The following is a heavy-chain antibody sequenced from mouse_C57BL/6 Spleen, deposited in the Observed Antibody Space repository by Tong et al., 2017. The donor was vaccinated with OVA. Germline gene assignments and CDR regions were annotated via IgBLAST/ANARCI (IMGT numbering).Heavy chain of an antibody. J-gene: IGHJ1*03. CDR2: ISSGSSTI. CDR1: GFTFSDYG. CDR3: ARTYGRGYFDV. Sequence: EVQLVESGGGLVKPGGSLKLSCAASGFTFSDYGMHWVRQAPEKGLEWVAYISSGSSTIYYADTVKGRFTISRDNAKNSLFLQMTRRRSEDTAMYYCARTYGRGYFDVWGTGTTVTVSS. D-gene: IGHD1-1*01. V-gene: IGHV5-17*01.